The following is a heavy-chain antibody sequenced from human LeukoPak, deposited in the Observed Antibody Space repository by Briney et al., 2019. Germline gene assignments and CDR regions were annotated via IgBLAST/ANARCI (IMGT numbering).Heavy chain of an antibody. V-gene: IGHV4-59*01. Sequence: SETLSLTCTVSGGSISSYYLSWIRQPPGKGLEWIGYIYHSGSTNYNPSLKSRVIISVDTSKNQFSLKLRSVTAADMAVYYCARGRTSGGYPHFDSWGQGIQVTVSS. CDR2: IYHSGST. J-gene: IGHJ4*02. CDR1: GGSISSYY. D-gene: IGHD6-19*01. CDR3: ARGRTSGGYPHFDS.